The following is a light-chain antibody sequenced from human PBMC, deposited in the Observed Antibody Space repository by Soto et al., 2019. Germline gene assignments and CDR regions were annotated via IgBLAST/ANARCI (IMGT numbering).Light chain of an antibody. CDR1: QSIMSW. CDR2: KAS. CDR3: QQYNSYPKWT. V-gene: IGKV1-5*03. J-gene: IGKJ1*01. Sequence: DIHMTQSPSTLTPSVGDRVXXTCRASQSIMSWLAWYQQKPGKAPKLXXYKASDLDVGVPSRFAGSGSGTEFTLTISSLQPDDVATYYCQQYNSYPKWTFGQGTKVDIK.